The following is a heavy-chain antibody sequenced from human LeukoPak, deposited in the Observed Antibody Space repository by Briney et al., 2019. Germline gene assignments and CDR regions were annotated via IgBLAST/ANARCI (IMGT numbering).Heavy chain of an antibody. V-gene: IGHV1-2*02. CDR2: ISPNSGGT. CDR3: ARGWRDYGDYVYYFDY. D-gene: IGHD4-17*01. CDR1: GYTFTSYY. Sequence: ASVKVSCKASGYTFTSYYMHWVRQAPGQGLEWMGWISPNSGGTDYAQNFQGRVTMTRDTSISTAYMEVSRLRSDNTAVYYCARGWRDYGDYVYYFDYWGQGTLVTVSS. J-gene: IGHJ4*02.